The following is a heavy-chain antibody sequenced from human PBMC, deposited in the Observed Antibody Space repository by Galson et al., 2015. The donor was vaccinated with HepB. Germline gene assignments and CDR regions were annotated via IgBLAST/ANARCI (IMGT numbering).Heavy chain of an antibody. CDR3: ATHTSESVSGYYRPLDY. CDR1: GFTFSSYG. CDR2: IWYDGSNK. Sequence: SLRLSCAASGFTFSSYGMHWVRQAPGKGLEWVAVIWYDGSNKYCADSVKGRFTISRDNSKNTLYLQMNSLRAEDTAVYYCATHTSESVSGYYRPLDYWGQGTLVTVSS. J-gene: IGHJ4*02. D-gene: IGHD3-22*01. V-gene: IGHV3-33*01.